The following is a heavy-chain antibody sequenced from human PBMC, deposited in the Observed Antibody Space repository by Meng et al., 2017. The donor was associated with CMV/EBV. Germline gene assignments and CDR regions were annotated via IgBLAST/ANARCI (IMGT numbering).Heavy chain of an antibody. CDR3: ARDRLIVEVPAAIRDNWFDP. Sequence: GESLKISCAVSGFTFSHYEMTWVRQAPGKGLEWICFISSNGRTMYYADSVRGRFAISRDNAKNSLYLQMSSLRAEDTAVYYCARDRLIVEVPAAIRDNWFDPWGQGTLVTVSS. J-gene: IGHJ5*02. V-gene: IGHV3-48*03. CDR2: ISSNGRTM. CDR1: GFTFSHYE. D-gene: IGHD2-2*02.